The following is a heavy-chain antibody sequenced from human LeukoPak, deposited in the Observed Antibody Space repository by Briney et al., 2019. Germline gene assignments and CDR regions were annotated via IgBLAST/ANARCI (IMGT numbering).Heavy chain of an antibody. Sequence: PSETLSLTCTVSGGSISSYYWSWIRQPPGKGLEWIGYIYYSGSTNYYNPSLKSRVTISVDTSKTQFSLKLTSVTAADTAVYYCAGLTTLDYYYMDVWGKGTTVTVSS. CDR1: GGSISSYY. D-gene: IGHD1-1*01. CDR2: IYYSGST. CDR3: AGLTTLDYYYMDV. V-gene: IGHV4-59*01. J-gene: IGHJ6*03.